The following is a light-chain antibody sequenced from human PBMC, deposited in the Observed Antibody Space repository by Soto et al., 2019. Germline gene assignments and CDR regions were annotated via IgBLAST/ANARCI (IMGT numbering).Light chain of an antibody. CDR3: SSYPHTTATVL. CDR2: DVS. Sequence: QSALTQPASVSGSPGQSITISCTGTSSDIDDYNYVSWYQQHPGRAPRLIISDVSDRPSGISNRFSGSKSGNTASLTISGLQAEDEADYYCSSYPHTTATVLFGGGTKVTFL. CDR1: SSDIDDYNY. V-gene: IGLV2-14*01. J-gene: IGLJ2*01.